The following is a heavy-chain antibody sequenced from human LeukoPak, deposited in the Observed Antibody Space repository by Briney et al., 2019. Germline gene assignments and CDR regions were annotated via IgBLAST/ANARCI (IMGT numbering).Heavy chain of an antibody. CDR2: INPNSGGT. J-gene: IGHJ3*02. CDR1: GYTFTGYY. Sequence: ASVKVSCKASGYTFTGYYMHWVRQAPGQGLEWMGWINPNSGGTNYAQKFQGRVTMTRDTSISTAYMELGRLRSDDTAVYYCARRVSSWYRNDAFDIWGQGTMVTASS. CDR3: ARRVSSWYRNDAFDI. V-gene: IGHV1-2*02. D-gene: IGHD6-13*01.